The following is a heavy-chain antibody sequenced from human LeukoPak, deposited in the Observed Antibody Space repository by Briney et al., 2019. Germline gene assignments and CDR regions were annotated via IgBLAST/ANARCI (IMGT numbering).Heavy chain of an antibody. Sequence: PGGSLRLSCAVSGITFSNYGTHWVRQAPGKGLEWVAVIWYDGSNKYYADSVKGRFTISRDNSKNTLYLQMNSLRAEDTAVYYCARWGMVRGVIPKYAPYYYGMDVWGQGTTVTVSS. CDR2: IWYDGSNK. J-gene: IGHJ6*02. CDR1: GITFSNYG. CDR3: ARWGMVRGVIPKYAPYYYGMDV. D-gene: IGHD3-10*01. V-gene: IGHV3-33*08.